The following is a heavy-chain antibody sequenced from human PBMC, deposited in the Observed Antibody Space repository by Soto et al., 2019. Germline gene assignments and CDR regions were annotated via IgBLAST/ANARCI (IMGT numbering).Heavy chain of an antibody. Sequence: PSETLSLTCTVSGGSISSGDYYWSWIRQPPGKGLEWIGYIYYSGSTYYNPSLKSRVTISVDTSKNQFSLKLSSVTAADTAVYYCARVKGSGSYYNNWFDPWGQGTLVTVSS. CDR1: GGSISSGDYY. CDR2: IYYSGST. V-gene: IGHV4-30-4*01. CDR3: ARVKGSGSYYNNWFDP. D-gene: IGHD3-10*01. J-gene: IGHJ5*02.